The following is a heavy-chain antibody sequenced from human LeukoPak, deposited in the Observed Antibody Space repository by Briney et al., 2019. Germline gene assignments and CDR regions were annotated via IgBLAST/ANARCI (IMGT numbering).Heavy chain of an antibody. CDR1: GYTLTELS. V-gene: IGHV1-24*01. CDR2: FDPEDGET. CDR3: ATAITMIAPTWFDP. J-gene: IGHJ5*02. Sequence: ASVKVSCKVSGYTLTELSMHWVRQAPGKGLEWMGGFDPEDGETIYAQKFQGRVTMTEDTSTDTAYMELSSLRSEDTAVYYCATAITMIAPTWFDPWGQGTLVTVSS. D-gene: IGHD3-22*01.